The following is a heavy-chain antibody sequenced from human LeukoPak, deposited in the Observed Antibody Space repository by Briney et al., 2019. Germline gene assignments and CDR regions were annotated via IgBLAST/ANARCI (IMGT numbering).Heavy chain of an antibody. V-gene: IGHV1-69*01. CDR2: IIPIFGTA. CDR3: ALCLPDDYGAPYYYYGMDV. J-gene: IGHJ6*02. CDR1: GGTFSSYA. Sequence: GSSVKVSCKASGGTFSSYAISWVRQAPGQGLEWMGGIIPIFGTANYAQKFQGRVTITADESTSTAYMELSSLRSEDTAVYYCALCLPDDYGAPYYYYGMDVWGQGTTVTVSS. D-gene: IGHD4-17*01.